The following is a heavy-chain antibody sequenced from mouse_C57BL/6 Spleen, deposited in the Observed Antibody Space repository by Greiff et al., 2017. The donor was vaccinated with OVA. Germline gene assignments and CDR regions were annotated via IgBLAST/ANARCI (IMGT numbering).Heavy chain of an antibody. CDR1: GYTFTEYT. J-gene: IGHJ2*01. D-gene: IGHD3-2*02. CDR3: ARHEEGEGAAQSYYFDY. V-gene: IGHV1-62-2*01. CDR2: FYPGSGSI. Sequence: QVQLQQSGAELVKPGASVKLSCKASGYTFTEYTIHWVKQRSGQGLEWIGWFYPGSGSIKYNEKFKDKATLTADKSSSTVYMELSRLTSEDSAVYFCARHEEGEGAAQSYYFDYWGQGTTLTVSS.